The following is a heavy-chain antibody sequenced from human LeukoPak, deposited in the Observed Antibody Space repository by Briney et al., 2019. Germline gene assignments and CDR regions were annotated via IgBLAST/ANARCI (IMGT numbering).Heavy chain of an antibody. CDR1: GFTFSSYA. Sequence: PGGSLRLSCAASGFTFSSYAMTWVRQAPGKGLEWVSAITATGRATNNADSVKGRFTISRDNSENTLYLQMNSLRDEDAAIYFCARAGNYYFDLWGRGTLVTVSS. D-gene: IGHD1-7*01. CDR3: ARAGNYYFDL. CDR2: ITATGRAT. V-gene: IGHV3-23*01. J-gene: IGHJ2*01.